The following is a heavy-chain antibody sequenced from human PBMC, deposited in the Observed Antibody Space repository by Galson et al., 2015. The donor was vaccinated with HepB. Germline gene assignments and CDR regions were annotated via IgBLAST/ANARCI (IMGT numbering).Heavy chain of an antibody. V-gene: IGHV3-30*18. D-gene: IGHD3-10*01. CDR1: GFTXXXXX. J-gene: IGHJ4*02. CDR3: AKSMGVISXXFDY. Sequence: SLRLSCAASGFTXXXXXXXXXXQAPGKGLGGMGVISXXGSNKYYADSVKGRXXISRDNSKNTLYLQMNSLRAEDTAVYYYAKSMGVISXXFDYWGQGTLVTXSX. CDR2: ISXXGSNK.